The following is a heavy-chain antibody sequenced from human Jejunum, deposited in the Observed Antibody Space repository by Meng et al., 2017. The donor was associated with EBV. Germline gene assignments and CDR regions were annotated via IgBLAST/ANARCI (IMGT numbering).Heavy chain of an antibody. CDR2: SYHDGSS. CDR3: ARVRCSGGSCFYFDY. D-gene: IGHD2-15*01. V-gene: IGHV4-4*02. Sequence: QVQLQESGPGLVNPSGTLSFTCAVSGGSITSSDWWTWGREPPGEGLEWIGESYHDGSSNYSPSLKSRVTILLDKSENHFSLKLNSVTAADTAVYYCARVRCSGGSCFYFDYWGQGARVTVSS. J-gene: IGHJ4*02. CDR1: GGSITSSDW.